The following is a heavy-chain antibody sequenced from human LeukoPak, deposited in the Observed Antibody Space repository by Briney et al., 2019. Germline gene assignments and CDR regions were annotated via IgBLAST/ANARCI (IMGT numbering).Heavy chain of an antibody. Sequence: GGSLRLSCAASGFTFNNYGMHWVRQAPGKGLEWVAVISYDGSNKYYADSVKGRYTISRDYSKNTLYLQMNSLRAEDTAVYYCAKDGRGGRSFDYWGQGTLVTASS. D-gene: IGHD3-16*01. CDR3: AKDGRGGRSFDY. J-gene: IGHJ4*02. CDR2: ISYDGSNK. CDR1: GFTFNNYG. V-gene: IGHV3-30*18.